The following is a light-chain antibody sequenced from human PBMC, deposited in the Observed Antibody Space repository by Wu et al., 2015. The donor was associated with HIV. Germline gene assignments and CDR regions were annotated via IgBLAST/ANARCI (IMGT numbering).Light chain of an antibody. CDR3: QQSYSTPYS. CDR2: AAS. J-gene: IGKJ2*03. CDR1: QSISSY. Sequence: DIQMTQSPSSLSASVGDRVTITCRASQSISSYLNWYQQKPGKAPKLLIYAASSLQSGVPSRFSGSGSGTDFTLTISSLQPEDLQLTTCQQSYSTPYSFGQGTKAGDQT. V-gene: IGKV1-39*01.